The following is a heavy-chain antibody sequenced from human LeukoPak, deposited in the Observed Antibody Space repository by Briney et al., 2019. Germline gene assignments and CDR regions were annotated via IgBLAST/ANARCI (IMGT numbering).Heavy chain of an antibody. V-gene: IGHV4-4*09. CDR1: GGSISSYY. CDR2: IYTSGST. D-gene: IGHD3-3*01. Sequence: SETLSLTCTVPGGSISSYYWSWIRQPPGKGLEWIGYIYTSGSTNYNPSLKSRVTISVDTSKNQFSLKLSSVTAADTAVYYCARTGQGNYDFWSGYYLGYYYYMDVWGKGTTVTVSS. J-gene: IGHJ6*03. CDR3: ARTGQGNYDFWSGYYLGYYYYMDV.